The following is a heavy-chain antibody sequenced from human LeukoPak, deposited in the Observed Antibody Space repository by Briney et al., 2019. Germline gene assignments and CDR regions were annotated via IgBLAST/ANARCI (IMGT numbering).Heavy chain of an antibody. CDR3: ARGELGDRSGFSFFDY. V-gene: IGHV1-69*05. D-gene: IGHD3-22*01. CDR2: VMAIFGGV. CDR1: RGTFDSYG. Sequence: SVKVSCKAPRGTFDSYGISWVRQAPGQGLEWMGGVMAIFGGVKYGQKFQRRATITTDASTSTAYMELRSLTSEDTGIYYCARGELGDRSGFSFFDYWGQGTLVTVSS. J-gene: IGHJ4*02.